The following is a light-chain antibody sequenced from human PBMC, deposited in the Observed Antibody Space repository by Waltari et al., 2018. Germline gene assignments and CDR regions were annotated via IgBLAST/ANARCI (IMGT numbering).Light chain of an antibody. Sequence: DIQMTQSPSSLSASVGDRVTITCQASQDISNYLNWYQQKLGKAPKLLIYAASSLQSGVPSRFSGSGSGTDFTLTISSLQPEDFATYYCQQSYSTPKTFGQGTKVEIK. J-gene: IGKJ1*01. CDR1: QDISNY. CDR3: QQSYSTPKT. CDR2: AAS. V-gene: IGKV1-39*01.